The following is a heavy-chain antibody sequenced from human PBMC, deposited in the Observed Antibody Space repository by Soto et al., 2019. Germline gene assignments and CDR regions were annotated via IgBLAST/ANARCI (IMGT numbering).Heavy chain of an antibody. D-gene: IGHD2-2*02. CDR3: ARKYCSSTSCYSSPYYYYGMDV. Sequence: QVQLVQSGAEVKQPGSSVKVSCKASGGTFSSYAISWVRQAPGQGLEWMGGIIPIFGTANYAQKFQGRVTITADESTSTAYMELSSLRSEDTAVYYCARKYCSSTSCYSSPYYYYGMDVWGQGTTVTVSS. J-gene: IGHJ6*02. CDR1: GGTFSSYA. V-gene: IGHV1-69*01. CDR2: IIPIFGTA.